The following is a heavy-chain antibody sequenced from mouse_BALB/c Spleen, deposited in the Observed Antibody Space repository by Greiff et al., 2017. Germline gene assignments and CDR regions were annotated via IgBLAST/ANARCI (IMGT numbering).Heavy chain of an antibody. Sequence: DVKLVESGGGLVKPGGSLKLSCAASGFTFSSYTMSWVRQTPEKRLEWVATISSGGSYTYYPDSVKGRFTISRDNAKNTLYLQMSSLKSEDTAMYYCTRGDYDGAWFAYWGQGTLVTVSA. CDR3: TRGDYDGAWFAY. J-gene: IGHJ3*01. D-gene: IGHD2-4*01. CDR2: ISSGGSYT. CDR1: GFTFSSYT. V-gene: IGHV5-6-4*01.